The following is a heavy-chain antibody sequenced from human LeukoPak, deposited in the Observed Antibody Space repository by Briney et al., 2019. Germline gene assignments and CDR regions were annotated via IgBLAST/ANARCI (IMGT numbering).Heavy chain of an antibody. V-gene: IGHV3-23*01. D-gene: IGHD2-2*01. J-gene: IGHJ3*01. CDR3: AKAEYCTSTTCCAFHV. CDR1: GFTFSSYG. Sequence: PGGTLRLSCAASGFTFSSYGMHWVRQGPGKGLEWVASISGRGDGTSYADSVKGRFTISRDNTKNTLYLQMNSLRAEDTAVYYCAKAEYCTSTTCCAFHVWGQGTMVTVSS. CDR2: ISGRGDGT.